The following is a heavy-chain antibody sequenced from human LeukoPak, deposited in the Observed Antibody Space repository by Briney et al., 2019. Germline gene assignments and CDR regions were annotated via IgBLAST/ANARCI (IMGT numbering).Heavy chain of an antibody. D-gene: IGHD1-26*01. CDR2: MNPNSGNT. Sequence: ASVKVSCKASGYTFTSNDINWVRQATGQGLEWMGWMNPNSGNTGYAQKFQGRVTITRNTSISTAYMELSSLRSEDTAVYYCARGARHLHAAYYYMDVWGKGTTVTVSS. CDR3: ARGARHLHAAYYYMDV. J-gene: IGHJ6*03. CDR1: GYTFTSND. V-gene: IGHV1-8*03.